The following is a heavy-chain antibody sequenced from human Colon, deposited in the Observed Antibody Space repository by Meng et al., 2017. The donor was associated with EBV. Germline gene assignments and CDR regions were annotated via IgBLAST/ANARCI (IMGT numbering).Heavy chain of an antibody. V-gene: IGHV4-31*03. CDR2: IHYSGST. CDR1: CGSISSGTYY. CDR3: ARYVFDSSSLYSNWFDP. Sequence: QVQLQESGPGLVKPSQTLSLNCTVSCGSISSGTYYWGWIRQLPGKGLEWIAYIHYSGSTYYSPSLKSRVTISVDTSKNQLSLKLSSMTAAHTAVYYCARYVFDSSSLYSNWFDPWGQGTLVNVSS. D-gene: IGHD3-22*01. J-gene: IGHJ5*02.